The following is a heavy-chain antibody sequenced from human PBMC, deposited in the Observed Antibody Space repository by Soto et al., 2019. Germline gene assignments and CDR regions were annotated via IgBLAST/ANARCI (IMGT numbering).Heavy chain of an antibody. CDR3: ARDPPDSSGWYGNWFDP. CDR1: GFTFSSYS. CDR2: ISSSSSYI. D-gene: IGHD6-19*01. V-gene: IGHV3-21*01. Sequence: PGGSLRLSCAASGFTFSSYSMNWVRQAPGKGLEWVSSISSSSSYIYYADSVKGRFTISRDNAKNSLYLQMNSLRAEDTAVYYCARDPPDSSGWYGNWFDPWGQGTLVTVSS. J-gene: IGHJ5*02.